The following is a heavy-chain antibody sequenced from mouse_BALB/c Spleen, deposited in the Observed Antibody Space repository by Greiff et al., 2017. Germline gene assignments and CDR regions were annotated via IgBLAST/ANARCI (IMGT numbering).Heavy chain of an antibody. CDR1: GFTFTDYY. CDR3: ARDGYYWYFDV. D-gene: IGHD2-2*01. CDR2: IRNKANGYTT. J-gene: IGHJ1*01. V-gene: IGHV7-3*02. Sequence: EVQLQQSGGGLVQPGGSLRLSCATSGFTFTDYYMSWVRQPPGKALEWLGFIRNKANGYTTEYSASVKGRFTISRDNSQSILYLQMNTLRAEDSATYYCARDGYYWYFDVWGAGTTVTVSS.